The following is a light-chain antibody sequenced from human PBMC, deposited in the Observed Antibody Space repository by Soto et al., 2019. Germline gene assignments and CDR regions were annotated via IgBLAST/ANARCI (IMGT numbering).Light chain of an antibody. V-gene: IGLV2-23*01. Sequence: QSALTQPASVSWSPGQSITISCTGTSSDIGNYNLVSWYQQHPDKAPKLMSYEGSKRPSGVSNRFSVSKSGNTASLTLSGVQAEDEADYYCCSYAGGSTWVFGGGTKLTVL. CDR1: SSDIGNYNL. CDR3: CSYAGGSTWV. CDR2: EGS. J-gene: IGLJ2*01.